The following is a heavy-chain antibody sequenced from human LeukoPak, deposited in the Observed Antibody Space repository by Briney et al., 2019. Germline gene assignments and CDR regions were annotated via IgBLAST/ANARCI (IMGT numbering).Heavy chain of an antibody. J-gene: IGHJ5*02. D-gene: IGHD3-9*01. CDR2: IIPIFGTA. CDR1: GGTFSSYA. CDR3: VRGPLGVLRYFDPMLA. V-gene: IGHV1-69*13. Sequence: GASVKVSCKASGGTFSSYAISWVRQAPGQGLEWMGGIIPIFGTANYAQKFQGRVTITADESTSTAYMELSSLRSEDTAVYYCVRGPLGVLRYFDPMLAWGQGTLVTVSS.